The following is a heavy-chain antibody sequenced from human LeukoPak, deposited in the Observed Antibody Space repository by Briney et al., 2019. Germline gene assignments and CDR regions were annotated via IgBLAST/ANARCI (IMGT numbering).Heavy chain of an antibody. Sequence: SETLSLTCAVYGGSFSGYYWSWIRQPPGKGLEWIGEINHSGSTNYNPSLKSRVTISVDTSKNQFSLKLSSVTAADTAVYYCARLVGPRFDPWGQGTLVTVSS. J-gene: IGHJ5*02. CDR3: ARLVGPRFDP. CDR1: GGSFSGYY. V-gene: IGHV4-34*01. CDR2: INHSGST.